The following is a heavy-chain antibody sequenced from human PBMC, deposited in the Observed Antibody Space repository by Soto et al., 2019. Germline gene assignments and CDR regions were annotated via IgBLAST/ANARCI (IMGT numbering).Heavy chain of an antibody. J-gene: IGHJ4*01. CDR2: FDPEDADT. CDR3: ATLKSDLGLSGNYFNYFDY. Sequence: GASVKVSCKVSGYTLTELSMHWVRQAPGKGLEWMGGFDPEDADTIYAQKFQGRVTMTEDTSTDTAYMELSNLRSEDTAVYYCATLKSDLGLSGNYFNYFDYWG. V-gene: IGHV1-24*01. CDR1: GYTLTELS. D-gene: IGHD3-10*01.